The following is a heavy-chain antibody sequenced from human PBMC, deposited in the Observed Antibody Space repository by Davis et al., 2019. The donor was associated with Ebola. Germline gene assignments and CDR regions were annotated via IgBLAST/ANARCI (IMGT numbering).Heavy chain of an antibody. Sequence: GESLKISCAASGFTFSTYAMHWVRQAPGKGLEWVAVISYDGNNEDYAASVKGRFTISRDNAKNSLYLQMNSLRADDTAIYYCTRASNKFYMDVWGKGTTVTVSS. CDR1: GFTFSTYA. D-gene: IGHD2/OR15-2a*01. V-gene: IGHV3-30-3*01. CDR3: TRASNKFYMDV. J-gene: IGHJ6*03. CDR2: ISYDGNNE.